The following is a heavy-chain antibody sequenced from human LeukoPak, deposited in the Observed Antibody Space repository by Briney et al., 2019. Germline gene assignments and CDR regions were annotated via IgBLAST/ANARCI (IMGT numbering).Heavy chain of an antibody. CDR3: ARGGYDFWSGPSPGDNWFDP. V-gene: IGHV1-69*02. J-gene: IGHJ5*02. CDR2: IIPILGIA. Sequence: ASVKVSCKASGGTFSSYTISWVRQAPGQGLEWMGRIIPILGIANYAQKFQGRATITADKSTSTAYMELSSLRSEDTAVYYCARGGYDFWSGPSPGDNWFDPWGQGTLVTVSS. CDR1: GGTFSSYT. D-gene: IGHD3-3*01.